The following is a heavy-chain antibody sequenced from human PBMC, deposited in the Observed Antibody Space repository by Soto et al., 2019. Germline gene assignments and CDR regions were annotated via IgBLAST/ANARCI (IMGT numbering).Heavy chain of an antibody. CDR1: DGSIRSSSYY. CDR2: IYYSGST. Sequence: PSETLSLTCTVSDGSIRSSSYYWGWIRQPPGKGLEWIGSIYYSGSTNYNPSLKSRVTISVDTSKNQFSLKLSSVTAADTAVYYCARLTTVTTPHFDYWGQGTLVTVSS. CDR3: ARLTTVTTPHFDY. D-gene: IGHD4-4*01. J-gene: IGHJ4*02. V-gene: IGHV4-39*07.